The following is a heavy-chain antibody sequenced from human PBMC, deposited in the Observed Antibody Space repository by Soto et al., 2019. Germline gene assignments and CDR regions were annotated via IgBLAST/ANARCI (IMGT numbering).Heavy chain of an antibody. CDR3: ARDLAHGIEVAVSGMDV. CDR2: ISAYNGNT. V-gene: IGHV1-18*01. J-gene: IGHJ6*01. CDR1: GYTFTSYG. Sequence: ASVKVSCKASGYTFTSYGISWVRQAPGQGLEWMGWISAYNGNTNYAQKLQGRVTMTTDTSTSTAYMELRSLRSDDTAVYYCARDLAHGIEVAVSGMDVWGQGTTVTVSS. D-gene: IGHD6-19*01.